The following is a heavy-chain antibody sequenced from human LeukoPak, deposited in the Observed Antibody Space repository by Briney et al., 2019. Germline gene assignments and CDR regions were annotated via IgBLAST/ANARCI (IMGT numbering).Heavy chain of an antibody. CDR1: GYTFTSYD. D-gene: IGHD3-22*01. Sequence: GASVKVTFKASGYTFTSYDINWVRQATGQGLEWMGWMNPNSGNTGYAQKFQGRVTMTRNITISTAYMELSSRRSEDTAVYYCARGGGYYDRSAKYFIRPPEYWGQASVVTVSS. CDR2: MNPNSGNT. V-gene: IGHV1-8*01. CDR3: ARGGGYYDRSAKYFIRPPEY. J-gene: IGHJ4*02.